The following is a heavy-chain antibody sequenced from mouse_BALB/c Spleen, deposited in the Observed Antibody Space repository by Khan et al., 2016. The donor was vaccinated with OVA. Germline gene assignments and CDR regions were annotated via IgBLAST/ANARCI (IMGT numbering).Heavy chain of an antibody. CDR2: IYPGSGSI. CDR1: GYTFTDYV. V-gene: IGHV1-81*01. CDR3: AKIFDGNSYAMDY. D-gene: IGHD2-1*01. J-gene: IGHJ4*01. Sequence: QVQLQQSGPELVKPGASVKMSCKASGYTFTDYVISWVKQRTGQGLEWIGEIYPGSGSIYYNEKFKGKAILTADTSSNTADMQLSSLTSEDSAVFFCAKIFDGNSYAMDYWGQGTSVTVSS.